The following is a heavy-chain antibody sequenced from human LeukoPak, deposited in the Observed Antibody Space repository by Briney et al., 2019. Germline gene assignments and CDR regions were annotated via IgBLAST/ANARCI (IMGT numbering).Heavy chain of an antibody. CDR3: AREINYSIWFDP. CDR2: IPDDGTET. Sequence: PGGSLRLSCATAGFTFSSYAMHWVRQAPGKGLEWVAFIPDDGTETYYADSVKGRFTIFRDNSKNTLFLQMNSVRSDDTAVYYCAREINYSIWFDPWDQGTLVTVSS. D-gene: IGHD4-11*01. J-gene: IGHJ5*02. V-gene: IGHV3-30*02. CDR1: GFTFSSYA.